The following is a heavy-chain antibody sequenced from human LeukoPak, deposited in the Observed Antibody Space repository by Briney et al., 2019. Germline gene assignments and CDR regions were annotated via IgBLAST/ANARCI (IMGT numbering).Heavy chain of an antibody. D-gene: IGHD3-22*01. CDR1: GGSFSGYY. Sequence: SETLSLTCAVYGGSFSGYYWSWIRQPPGKGLEWIGEINHSGSTNYNPSLKSRVTISVDTSKNQFSLKLSSVTAADTAVYYCARGHGYDSSGYYPYYFDYWGQGTLVTVSS. CDR3: ARGHGYDSSGYYPYYFDY. V-gene: IGHV4-34*01. J-gene: IGHJ4*02. CDR2: INHSGST.